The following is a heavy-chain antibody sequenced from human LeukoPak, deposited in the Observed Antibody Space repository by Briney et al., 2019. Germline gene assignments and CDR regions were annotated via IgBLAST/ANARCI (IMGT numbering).Heavy chain of an antibody. V-gene: IGHV4-59*05. CDR1: GGSIRSYY. J-gene: IGHJ3*01. Sequence: SETLSLTCTVSGGSIRSYYWSWIRQPPGKGLEWIGSIYYSGSTYYNPSLKSRVTISVDTSKNEFSLRLSSVTAADTAVYYCAHFRGGAFDFWGRGTMVTVSS. D-gene: IGHD3-16*01. CDR2: IYYSGST. CDR3: AHFRGGAFDF.